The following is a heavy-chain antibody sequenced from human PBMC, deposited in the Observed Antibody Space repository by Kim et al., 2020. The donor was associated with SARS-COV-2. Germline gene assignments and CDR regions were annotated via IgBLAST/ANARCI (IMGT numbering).Heavy chain of an antibody. D-gene: IGHD1-26*01. V-gene: IGHV3-30*18. CDR1: GFTFSSYG. CDR3: AKWWESLDY. Sequence: GGSLRLSCAASGFTFSSYGMHWVRQAPGKGLERVAVISYDGSNKYYADSVKGRFTISRDNSKNTLYLQMNSLRAEDTAVYYWAKWWESLDYWGEGTLVTV. J-gene: IGHJ4*02. CDR2: ISYDGSNK.